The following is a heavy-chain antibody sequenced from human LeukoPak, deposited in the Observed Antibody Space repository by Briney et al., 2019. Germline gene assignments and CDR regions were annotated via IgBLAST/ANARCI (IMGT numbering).Heavy chain of an antibody. J-gene: IGHJ3*02. D-gene: IGHD6-6*01. V-gene: IGHV3-23*01. CDR2: ISGSGGST. CDR3: ASGGLSSSNAFDI. CDR1: GFTFSSYA. Sequence: PGGSLRLSCAASGFTFSSYAMSWVRQAPGKGLEWVSAISGSGGSTYYADSVKGRFTISRDNAKNSLYLQMNSLRAEDTAVYYCASGGLSSSNAFDIWGQGTMVTVSS.